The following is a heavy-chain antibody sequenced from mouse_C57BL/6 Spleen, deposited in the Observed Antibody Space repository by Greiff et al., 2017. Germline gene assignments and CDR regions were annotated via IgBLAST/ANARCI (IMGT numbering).Heavy chain of an antibody. Sequence: QVQLQQSGAELARPGASVKLSCKASGYTFTSSGISWVKQRTGQGLEWIGEIYPRSGNTYYNEKFKGKANLPADKSSSTAYMELRSLTSEDSAVYFCARSHYSNYGGFDYWGQGTTLTVSS. J-gene: IGHJ2*01. V-gene: IGHV1-81*01. CDR2: IYPRSGNT. D-gene: IGHD2-5*01. CDR1: GYTFTSSG. CDR3: ARSHYSNYGGFDY.